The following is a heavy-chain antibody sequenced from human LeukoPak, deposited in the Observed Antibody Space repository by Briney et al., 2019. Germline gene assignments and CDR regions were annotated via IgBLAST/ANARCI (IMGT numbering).Heavy chain of an antibody. CDR1: GGSFSGYY. V-gene: IGHV4-34*01. CDR3: ARATRAARHFDY. D-gene: IGHD6-6*01. Sequence: TPSETLSLTCAVYGGSFSGYYWSWIRQPPGKGLEWIGEINHRGNTNYNPSLKSRVTMSVDTSKNHFSLNLTSVTAADTAVYYCARATRAARHFDYWGQGTLVTVSS. J-gene: IGHJ4*02. CDR2: INHRGNT.